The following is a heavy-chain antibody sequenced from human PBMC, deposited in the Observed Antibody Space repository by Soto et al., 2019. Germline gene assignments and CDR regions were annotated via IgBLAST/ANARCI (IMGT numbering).Heavy chain of an antibody. CDR2: ISAYNGNT. J-gene: IGHJ4*02. V-gene: IGHV1-18*04. D-gene: IGHD1-26*01. CDR1: YG. Sequence: YGISWVRQAPGQGLEWMGWISAYNGNTNYAQKLQGRVTMTTDTSTSTAYMELRSLRSDDTAVYYCARWRELGSDYFDYWGQGTLVTVSS. CDR3: ARWRELGSDYFDY.